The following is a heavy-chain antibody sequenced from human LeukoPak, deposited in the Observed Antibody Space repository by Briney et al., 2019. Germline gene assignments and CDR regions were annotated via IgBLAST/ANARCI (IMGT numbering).Heavy chain of an antibody. V-gene: IGHV4-59*01. Sequence: SETLSLTCIVSGGSISTYYWNWIRQPPGKGLEWIGYIYHSGSTNYNPSLQSRVTISVDTSKNQFSLNLNSVTAADTAVYYCARGGAARLHFQNWGQGTLVAVSS. J-gene: IGHJ1*01. D-gene: IGHD6-6*01. CDR2: IYHSGST. CDR1: GGSISTYY. CDR3: ARGGAARLHFQN.